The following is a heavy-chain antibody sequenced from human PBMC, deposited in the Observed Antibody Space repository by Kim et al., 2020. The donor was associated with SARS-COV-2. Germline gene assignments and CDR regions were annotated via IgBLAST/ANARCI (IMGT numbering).Heavy chain of an antibody. CDR3: ARDWGGMPYCTNGVCY. Sequence: SETLSLTCTVSGGSISSSSYYWGWIRQPPGKGLEWIGSIYYSGSTYYNPSLKSRVTISVDTSKNQFSLKLSSVTAADTAVYYCARDWGGMPYCTNGVCY. CDR1: GGSISSSSYY. D-gene: IGHD2-8*01. J-gene: IGHJ4*03. CDR2: IYYSGST. V-gene: IGHV4-39*07.